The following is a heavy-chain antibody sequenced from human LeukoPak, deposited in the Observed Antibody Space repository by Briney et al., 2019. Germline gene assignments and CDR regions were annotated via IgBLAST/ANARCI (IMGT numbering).Heavy chain of an antibody. CDR3: ARANFLSCSSTSCLFDY. Sequence: ASVKVSCKASEYTFTDYYLHWVRQAPGQGFEWMGWINPVSGGTNYVQKFQGRVTMTRDTSISTACMELSRLRSDDTAVYYCARANFLSCSSTSCLFDYWGQGTLVTVSS. D-gene: IGHD2-2*01. CDR2: INPVSGGT. J-gene: IGHJ4*02. CDR1: EYTFTDYY. V-gene: IGHV1-2*02.